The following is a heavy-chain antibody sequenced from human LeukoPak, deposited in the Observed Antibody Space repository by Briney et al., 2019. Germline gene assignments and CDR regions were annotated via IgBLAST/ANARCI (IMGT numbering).Heavy chain of an antibody. Sequence: SETLSLTCTVSGGSISSSSYYWGWIRQPPGKGLEWIGSIYYSGSTYYNPSLKSRVTISVDTSKNQFSLKLSSVTAADTAVYYCARVRVPDYWGQGTLVTVSS. J-gene: IGHJ4*02. V-gene: IGHV4-39*07. CDR1: GGSISSSSYY. CDR3: ARVRVPDY. CDR2: IYYSGST.